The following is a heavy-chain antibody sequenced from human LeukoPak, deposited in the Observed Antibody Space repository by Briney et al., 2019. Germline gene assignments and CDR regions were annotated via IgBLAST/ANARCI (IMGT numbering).Heavy chain of an antibody. D-gene: IGHD3-22*01. CDR3: AREGYYHWYAFDI. CDR1: GGSISSGGYY. Sequence: SETLSLTCTVSGGSISSGGYYWSWIRQHPGKGLEWIGYIYYSGSTYYNPSLKSRVTISVDTSKNQFSLKLSSVTAADTAVYYCAREGYYHWYAFDIWGQGTMVTVSS. V-gene: IGHV4-31*03. J-gene: IGHJ3*02. CDR2: IYYSGST.